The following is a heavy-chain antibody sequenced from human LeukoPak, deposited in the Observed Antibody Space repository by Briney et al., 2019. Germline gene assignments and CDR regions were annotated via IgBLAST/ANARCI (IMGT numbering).Heavy chain of an antibody. CDR3: ARAPQDCTSTSCPLGY. D-gene: IGHD2-2*01. CDR1: GYTFTSYG. J-gene: IGHJ4*02. V-gene: IGHV1-18*01. Sequence: ASVHVSCKPSGYTFTSYGITWVRQAPAQGLEWVAWISAYSGNTNYAHQKLQGRVTLTTDTSTSTAYMELRSLRSDDTAVFYCARAPQDCTSTSCPLGYWGQGTLVTVSS. CDR2: ISAYSGNT.